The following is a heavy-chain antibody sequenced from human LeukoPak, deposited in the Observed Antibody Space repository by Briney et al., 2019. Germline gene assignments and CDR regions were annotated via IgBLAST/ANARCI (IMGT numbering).Heavy chain of an antibody. CDR3: ARAGAGDWLLHDAFDI. J-gene: IGHJ3*02. CDR1: GGSISSYY. CDR2: IYYSGST. D-gene: IGHD3/OR15-3a*01. V-gene: IGHV4-59*12. Sequence: SETLSLTCTVSGGSISSYYWSWIRQPPGKGLEWIGYIYYSGSTNYNPSLKSRVTISVDTSKNQFSLKLSSVTAADTAVYYCARAGAGDWLLHDAFDIWGQGTMVTVSS.